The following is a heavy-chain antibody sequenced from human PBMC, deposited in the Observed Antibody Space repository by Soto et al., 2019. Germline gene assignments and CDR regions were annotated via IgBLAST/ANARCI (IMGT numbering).Heavy chain of an antibody. D-gene: IGHD2-15*01. CDR2: IWYDGSNK. CDR3: ARDIGYCSGGSCNYSYYMDV. J-gene: IGHJ6*03. Sequence: QVQLVESGGGVVQPGRSLRLSCAASGFTFSSYGMHWVRQAPGKGLEWVAVIWYDGSNKYYADSVKGRFTISRDNSKNTLYLQMNSLRAEDTAVYYCARDIGYCSGGSCNYSYYMDVWGKGTTVTVSS. CDR1: GFTFSSYG. V-gene: IGHV3-33*01.